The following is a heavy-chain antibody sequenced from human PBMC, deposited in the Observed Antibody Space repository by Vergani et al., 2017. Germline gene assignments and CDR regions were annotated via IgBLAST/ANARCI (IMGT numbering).Heavy chain of an antibody. V-gene: IGHV5-51*03. D-gene: IGHD2-2*01. CDR1: GYSFTSYW. CDR3: ARSVVPAAGGDYYYYVDV. J-gene: IGHJ6*03. Sequence: EVQLVQSGAEVKKPGESLKISCKGSGYSFTSYWIGWVRQMPGKGLEWMGSIYPGDSDTRYSPSFQGQVTISADKSISTAYLQWSSLKASDTAMYYCARSVVPAAGGDYYYYVDVWGKGTTVTASS. CDR2: IYPGDSDT.